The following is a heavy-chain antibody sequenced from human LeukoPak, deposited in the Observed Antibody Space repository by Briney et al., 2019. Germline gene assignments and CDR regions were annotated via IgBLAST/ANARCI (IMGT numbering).Heavy chain of an antibody. CDR3: TRGYYDSSDFEYFHH. CDR2: INPNSGGT. CDR1: GYTFTGYY. J-gene: IGHJ1*01. D-gene: IGHD3-22*01. V-gene: IGHV1-2*02. Sequence: ASVKVSCKASGYTFTGYYIHWVRRAPGQGLEWMGWINPNSGGTNDAQKFQGRVTMTTDTSISTAYMELSRLRSDDTAIYYCTRGYYDSSDFEYFHHWGQGTLVTVSS.